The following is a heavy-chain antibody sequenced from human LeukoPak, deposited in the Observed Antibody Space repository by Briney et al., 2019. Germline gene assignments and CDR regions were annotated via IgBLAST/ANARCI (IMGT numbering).Heavy chain of an antibody. CDR3: ARQFRAYFDY. V-gene: IGHV4-38-2*01. J-gene: IGHJ4*02. Sequence: SETLSLTCAVSGCSISSGYYWGWIRQPPGKGLEWIGSIYHSGSTYYNPSLKSRVTISVDTSKNQFSLKLSSVTAADTAVYYCARQFRAYFDYWGQGTLVTVSS. CDR1: GCSISSGYY. D-gene: IGHD5-24*01. CDR2: IYHSGST.